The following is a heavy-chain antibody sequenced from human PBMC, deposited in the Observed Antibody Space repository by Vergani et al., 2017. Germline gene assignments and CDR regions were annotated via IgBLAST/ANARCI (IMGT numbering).Heavy chain of an antibody. V-gene: IGHV3-9*01. Sequence: EVQLVESGGGLVQPGRSLRLSCAASGFTFDDYAMHWVRQAPGKGLEWVSGISWNSGSIGYADSVKGRFTISRDNAKNSLYLQMNSLRAEDTAVYYCAKGDDCTNGVCYDAFDIWGQGTMVTVSS. D-gene: IGHD2-8*01. CDR1: GFTFDDYA. J-gene: IGHJ3*02. CDR2: ISWNSGSI. CDR3: AKGDDCTNGVCYDAFDI.